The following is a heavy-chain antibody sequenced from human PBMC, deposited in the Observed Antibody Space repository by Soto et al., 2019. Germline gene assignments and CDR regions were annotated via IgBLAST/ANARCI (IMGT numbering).Heavy chain of an antibody. Sequence: GGSLRLSCAASGFTFSSYWMSWVRQAPGKGLEWVANIKQDGSEKYYVDSVKGRFTISRDNAKNSLYLQMNSLRAEDTAVYYCARDLGRYYDFWSGYYSGDCYYYGMDVWGQGTTVTVSS. V-gene: IGHV3-7*01. J-gene: IGHJ6*02. D-gene: IGHD3-3*01. CDR3: ARDLGRYYDFWSGYYSGDCYYYGMDV. CDR1: GFTFSSYW. CDR2: IKQDGSEK.